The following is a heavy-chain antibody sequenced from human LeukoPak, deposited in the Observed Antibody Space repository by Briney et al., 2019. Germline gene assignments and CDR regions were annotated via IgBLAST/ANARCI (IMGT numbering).Heavy chain of an antibody. CDR1: GGSFSGYY. J-gene: IGHJ4*02. CDR2: IYTRGST. Sequence: PSETLSPTCAVYGGSFSGYYWSWIRQPPGKGLEWIGRIYTRGSTNYTPSLKSRVTMSVETSKNQFSLKLSSVTAADTAVYYCARSEDYGDAFDYWGQGTLVTVSS. CDR3: ARSEDYGDAFDY. D-gene: IGHD4-17*01. V-gene: IGHV4-59*10.